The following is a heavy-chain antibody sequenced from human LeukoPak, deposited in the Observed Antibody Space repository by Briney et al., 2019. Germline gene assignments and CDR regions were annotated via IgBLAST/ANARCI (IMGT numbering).Heavy chain of an antibody. CDR1: GFTFSSYA. Sequence: GGSLRLSCAASGFTFSSYAMSWVRQPPGKRLEWVSAISGSGSSTYYPDSKKGRFTISRDNSKNTLYLQMNSLRAEDTAVYYCAKDALPLATSHFDYWGQGTLVTVSS. J-gene: IGHJ4*02. D-gene: IGHD3-3*02. CDR2: ISGSGSST. CDR3: AKDALPLATSHFDY. V-gene: IGHV3-23*01.